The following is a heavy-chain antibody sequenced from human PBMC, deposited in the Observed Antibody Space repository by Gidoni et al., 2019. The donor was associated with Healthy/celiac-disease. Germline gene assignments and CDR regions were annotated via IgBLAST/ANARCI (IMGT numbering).Heavy chain of an antibody. CDR3: TREYSSSVREPVFDY. V-gene: IGHV3-49*05. CDR1: GFTLGDYA. J-gene: IGHJ4*02. CDR2: IRSKAYGGTT. Sequence: EVQLVESGGGLVKRGRSLRLSCTASGFTLGDYAMSWFRQAPGKGLEWVGFIRSKAYGGTTEYAASVKGRFTISRDDSKSIAYLQMNSLKTEDTAVYYCTREYSSSVREPVFDYWGQGTLVTVSS. D-gene: IGHD6-6*01.